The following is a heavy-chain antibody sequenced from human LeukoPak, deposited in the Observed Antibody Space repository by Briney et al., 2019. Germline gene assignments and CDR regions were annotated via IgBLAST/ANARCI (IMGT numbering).Heavy chain of an antibody. J-gene: IGHJ4*02. D-gene: IGHD3-22*01. CDR2: ISAYNGNT. CDR3: ARDGGITMIVVSSREFDY. V-gene: IGHV1-18*01. Sequence: ASVKVSCKASGYTFTSYGISWVRQAPGQGLEWMGWISAYNGNTNYAQELQGRVTMTTDTSTSTAYMELRSLRSDDTAVYYCARDGGITMIVVSSREFDYWGQGTLVTVSS. CDR1: GYTFTSYG.